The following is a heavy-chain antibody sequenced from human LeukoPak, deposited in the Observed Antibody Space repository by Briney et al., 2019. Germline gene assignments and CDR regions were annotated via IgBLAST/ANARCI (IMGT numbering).Heavy chain of an antibody. CDR1: GGSISSSSYY. CDR2: IYYSGST. CDR3: ASARKTGYSSGYYELFDY. J-gene: IGHJ4*02. Sequence: PSETLSLTCTVSGGSISSSSYYWGWIRQPPGKGLEWIGSIYYSGSTNYNPSLKSRVTISVDTSKNQFSLKLSSVTAADTAVYYCASARKTGYSSGYYELFDYWGQGTLVTVSS. D-gene: IGHD6-19*01. V-gene: IGHV4-39*07.